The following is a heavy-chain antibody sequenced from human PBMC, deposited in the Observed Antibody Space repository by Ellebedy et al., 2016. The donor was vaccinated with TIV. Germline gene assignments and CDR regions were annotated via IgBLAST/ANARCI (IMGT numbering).Heavy chain of an antibody. J-gene: IGHJ4*02. CDR3: ARDLYSSGWSYPY. CDR1: GFTFSNYN. V-gene: IGHV3-21*01. D-gene: IGHD6-19*01. CDR2: IRSTGSDK. Sequence: GESLKISCVASGFTFSNYNMNWVRQSPGKGLEWVSSIRSTGSDKYYAESVKGRFTISRDNSKNTLYLQMNSLRAEDTAVYYCARDLYSSGWSYPYWGQGTLVTVSS.